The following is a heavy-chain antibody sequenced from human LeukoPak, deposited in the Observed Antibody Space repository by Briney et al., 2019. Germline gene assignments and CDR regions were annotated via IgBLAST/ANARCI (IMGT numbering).Heavy chain of an antibody. CDR3: ARLKLLWSNYFDY. V-gene: IGHV3-7*01. CDR2: IKQDGSEK. J-gene: IGHJ4*02. D-gene: IGHD2-2*01. Sequence: GGSLRLSCAASGLYFPSYGISWVRQAPGKGLQWVANIKQDGSEKYYVDSVKGRFTISRDNAKNSLYLQMNSLRAEDTAVYYCARLKLLWSNYFDYWGQGTLVTVSS. CDR1: GLYFPSYG.